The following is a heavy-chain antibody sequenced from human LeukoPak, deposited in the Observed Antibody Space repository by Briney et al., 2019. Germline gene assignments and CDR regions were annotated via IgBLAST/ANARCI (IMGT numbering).Heavy chain of an antibody. CDR1: GYTFTSYG. CDR2: ISAYNGNT. CDR3: ARVVVVVVAAKQTYYFDY. D-gene: IGHD2-15*01. V-gene: IGHV1-18*01. J-gene: IGHJ4*02. Sequence: ASVKVSCKASGYTFTSYGISWVRQAPGQGLEWMGWISAYNGNTNCAQKLQGRVTMTTDTSTSTAYMELRSLRSDDTAVYYCARVVVVVVAAKQTYYFDYWGQGTLVTVSS.